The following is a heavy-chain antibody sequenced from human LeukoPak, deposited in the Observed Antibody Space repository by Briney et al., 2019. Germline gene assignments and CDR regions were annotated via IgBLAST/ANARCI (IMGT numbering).Heavy chain of an antibody. V-gene: IGHV3-23*01. CDR1: GFTFSSYG. D-gene: IGHD1-26*01. CDR2: ISGSGGST. Sequence: QPGRSLRLSCAASGFTFSSYGMHWVRQAPGKGLEWVSAISGSGGSTYYADSVKGRFTISRDNSKNTLYLQMNSLRAEDTAVYYCAESRGSGSYLQGVDYWGQGTLVTVSS. CDR3: AESRGSGSYLQGVDY. J-gene: IGHJ4*02.